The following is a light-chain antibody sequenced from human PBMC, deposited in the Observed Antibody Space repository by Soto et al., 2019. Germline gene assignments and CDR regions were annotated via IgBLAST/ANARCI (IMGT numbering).Light chain of an antibody. CDR1: SSDVGGYNY. CDR2: EVS. V-gene: IGLV2-8*01. CDR3: SSYAGSNLV. Sequence: ALTQPPSASGSPGQSVTISCTGTSSDVGGYNYVSWYQQHPGKAPKVMIYEVSKRPSGVPDRFSGSKSGNTASLTVSGLQAEDEADYYCSSYAGSNLVFGGGTKLTVL. J-gene: IGLJ2*01.